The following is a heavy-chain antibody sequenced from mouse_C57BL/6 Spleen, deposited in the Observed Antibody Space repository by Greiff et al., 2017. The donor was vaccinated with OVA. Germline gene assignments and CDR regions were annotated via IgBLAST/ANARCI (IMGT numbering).Heavy chain of an antibody. D-gene: IGHD1-1*01. CDR1: GYSITSGYY. J-gene: IGHJ1*03. Sequence: VQLQQSGPGLVKSSQSLSLTCSVTGYSITSGYYWNWIRQFPGNKLEWMGYISYDGSNNYNPSLKNRISITRDTSKNQFFLKLNSVTTEDTATYYGARQPVVAPYWYFDVWGTGTTVTVSS. CDR2: ISYDGSN. V-gene: IGHV3-6*01. CDR3: ARQPVVAPYWYFDV.